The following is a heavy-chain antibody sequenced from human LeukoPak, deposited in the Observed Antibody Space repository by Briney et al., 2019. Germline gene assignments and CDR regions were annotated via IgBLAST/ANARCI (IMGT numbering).Heavy chain of an antibody. J-gene: IGHJ4*02. CDR1: GGSISSSSYF. V-gene: IGHV4-39*01. CDR3: ARRASGWVVDY. CDR2: IYYSGST. Sequence: TSSETLSLTCTVSGGSISSSSYFWGWIRQPPGKGLEWIGSIYYSGSTYYNPSLKSRVTISVDTSKNQFSLKLSSVTAADTAVYYCARRASGWVVDYWGQGTLVTVSS. D-gene: IGHD6-19*01.